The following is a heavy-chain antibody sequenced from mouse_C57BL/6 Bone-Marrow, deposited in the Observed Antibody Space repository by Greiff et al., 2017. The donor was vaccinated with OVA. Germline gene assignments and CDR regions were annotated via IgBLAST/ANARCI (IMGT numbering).Heavy chain of an antibody. CDR1: GFTIKNTY. V-gene: IGHV14-3*01. CDR2: IDPANGNT. Sequence: VQLQQSVAELVRPGASVKLSCTASGFTIKNTYMHWVKQRPEQGLEWIGRIDPANGNTKYAPKFQGKATITADTSSSTAYLQLSSLTSEDTAIYYCARLIYDGYYVDYWGQGTTLTVSS. CDR3: ARLIYDGYYVDY. J-gene: IGHJ2*01. D-gene: IGHD2-3*01.